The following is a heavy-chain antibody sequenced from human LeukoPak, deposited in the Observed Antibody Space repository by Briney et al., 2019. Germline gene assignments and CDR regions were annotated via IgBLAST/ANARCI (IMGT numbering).Heavy chain of an antibody. CDR2: INSDGSST. Sequence: GGSLRLSCAASGFTFSSYWMHWVRQAPGKGLVWVSRINSDGSSTSYADSVKGRFTISRDNAKNTLYLQMNSLRAEDTALYYCARAGDYGENDYWGQGTLVTVSS. J-gene: IGHJ4*02. V-gene: IGHV3-74*01. D-gene: IGHD4-17*01. CDR1: GFTFSSYW. CDR3: ARAGDYGENDY.